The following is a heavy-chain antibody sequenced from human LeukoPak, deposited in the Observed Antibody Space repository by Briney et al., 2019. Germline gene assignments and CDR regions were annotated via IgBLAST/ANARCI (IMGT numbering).Heavy chain of an antibody. CDR1: GFTFSSFN. CDR2: IRHDGSDK. V-gene: IGHV3-30*02. J-gene: IGHJ4*02. Sequence: GGSLRLSCGTSGFTFSSFNIHWVRQAPGKGPEWVAFIRHDGSDKYYADSVKGRFTISRDNSKNTLFLQVDSLRTDDTAVYYCAKDGGGADFFFDYWGQGTLVTVSS. CDR3: AKDGGGADFFFDY. D-gene: IGHD2-21*02.